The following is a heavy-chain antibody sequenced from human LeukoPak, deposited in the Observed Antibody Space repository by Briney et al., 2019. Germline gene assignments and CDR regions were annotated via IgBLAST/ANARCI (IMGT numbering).Heavy chain of an antibody. CDR1: GFTFSSYS. D-gene: IGHD5-18*01. CDR3: ARGDTDTAMRDDAFDI. Sequence: GGSLRLSCAASGFTFSSYSMNWVRQAPGKGLEWVSSISSSSSYIYYADSVKGRFTISRDNAKNSLYLQMNSLRAEDTAVYYCARGDTDTAMRDDAFDIWGQGTTVTVSS. V-gene: IGHV3-21*01. CDR2: ISSSSSYI. J-gene: IGHJ3*02.